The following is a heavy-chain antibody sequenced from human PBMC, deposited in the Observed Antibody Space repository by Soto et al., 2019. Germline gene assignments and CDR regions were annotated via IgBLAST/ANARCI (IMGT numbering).Heavy chain of an antibody. CDR1: GFTFSMYS. Sequence: GGSLRLSCEVSGFTFSMYSMSWVRQSPGKGLEWVAKIPQDGVDGHYADSVKGRFTISRDNGKNSLYLQLNNLRAEDTAVYYCARDHLILPAHDFFYGSDVWGRGATVTVSS. V-gene: IGHV3-7*03. D-gene: IGHD2-21*02. J-gene: IGHJ6*02. CDR3: ARDHLILPAHDFFYGSDV. CDR2: IPQDGVDG.